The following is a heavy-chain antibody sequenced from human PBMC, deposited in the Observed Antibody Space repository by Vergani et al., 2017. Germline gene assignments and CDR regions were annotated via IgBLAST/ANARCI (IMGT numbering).Heavy chain of an antibody. CDR3: ARGVSRCSSTSCYPLYYFDY. D-gene: IGHD2-2*01. CDR2: IYHSGST. CDR1: GGSISSGGYY. Sequence: QVQLQESGPGLVKPSQTLSLTCTVSGGSISSGGYYWSWIRQHPGKGLEWIGYIYHSGSTYYNPSLKSRVTISVDRSKNQFSLKLSSVTAADTAVYYCARGVSRCSSTSCYPLYYFDYWGQGTLVTVSS. V-gene: IGHV4-31*03. J-gene: IGHJ4*02.